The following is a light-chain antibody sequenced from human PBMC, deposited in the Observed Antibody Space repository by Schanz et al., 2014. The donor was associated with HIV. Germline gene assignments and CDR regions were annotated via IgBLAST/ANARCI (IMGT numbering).Light chain of an antibody. CDR2: DVF. V-gene: IGLV2-14*03. CDR3: SSHAGRNSFVV. Sequence: QSALTQPASLSGSPGQSITISCTGTSSDVGFYKYVSWFQQHPGKAPKLMIYDVFNRPSGVSSRFSGSKSGNTASLTISGLQAEDEADYYCSSHAGRNSFVVFGGGTKLTVL. J-gene: IGLJ2*01. CDR1: SSDVGFYKY.